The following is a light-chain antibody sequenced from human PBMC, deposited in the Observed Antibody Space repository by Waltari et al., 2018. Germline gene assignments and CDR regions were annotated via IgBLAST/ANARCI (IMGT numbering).Light chain of an antibody. Sequence: QSALTQPASVSGSPGQSIPISCTGTSTDIGDYNYVSWYQQPPGKAPKLIIYEVTKRPSGISDRFSGSKSGDTASLIISGLQAEDESDFYCSSYRRGSTVVFGGGTKLTVL. CDR2: EVT. J-gene: IGLJ2*01. V-gene: IGLV2-14*01. CDR1: STDIGDYNY. CDR3: SSYRRGSTVV.